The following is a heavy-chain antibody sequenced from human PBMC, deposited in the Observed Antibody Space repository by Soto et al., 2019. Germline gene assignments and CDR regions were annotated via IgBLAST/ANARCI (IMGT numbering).Heavy chain of an antibody. CDR1: GYTFTRYG. CDR2: ISAYNGNT. CDR3: AREGYCSSGSCALYSHDYFGMDV. J-gene: IGHJ6*02. V-gene: IGHV1-18*01. Sequence: QVPLVQSGAEVKKPGASVKVSCKASGYTFTRYGISWVRQTPGQGLEWMGWISAYNGNTKYAQRFQGRVTMTTDTSTSTAYMELRSLTSDDTAVYYCAREGYCSSGSCALYSHDYFGMDVWGQGTTVTVSS. D-gene: IGHD2-15*01.